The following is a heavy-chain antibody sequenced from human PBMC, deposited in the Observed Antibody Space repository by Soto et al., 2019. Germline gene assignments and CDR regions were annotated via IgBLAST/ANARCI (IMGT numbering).Heavy chain of an antibody. D-gene: IGHD2-21*01. CDR1: GFTFSSYS. V-gene: IGHV3-30-3*01. Sequence: QVQLVESGGGVVQPGRSLRLSCAASGFTFSSYSMHWVRQAPGKCLEWVAAMSYDGNSKYFADSVKGRFTISRDNSKNTLSLQMNGLGGEDSAVYYCARGRTVRDHDGFDLWGQGTLVTVSS. CDR3: ARGRTVRDHDGFDL. CDR2: MSYDGNSK. J-gene: IGHJ4*02.